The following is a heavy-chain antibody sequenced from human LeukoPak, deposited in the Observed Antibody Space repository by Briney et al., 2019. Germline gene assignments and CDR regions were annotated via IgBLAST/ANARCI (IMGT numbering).Heavy chain of an antibody. CDR1: GYSFNSYG. J-gene: IGHJ4*02. CDR2: ISGFNSDT. CDR3: ARDQKVGLTYSSGWLDH. D-gene: IGHD6-19*01. Sequence: ASVKVSCKTSGYSFNSYGITWVRQAPGQGLEWMGWISGFNSDTDYAQRLQGRVTLDTDTSTSTAYLELRSLRSDDTAVYYCARDQKVGLTYSSGWLDHWGPGTLVTVSS. V-gene: IGHV1-18*01.